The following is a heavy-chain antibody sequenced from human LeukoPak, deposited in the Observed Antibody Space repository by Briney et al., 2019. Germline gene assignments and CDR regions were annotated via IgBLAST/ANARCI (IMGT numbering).Heavy chain of an antibody. J-gene: IGHJ4*02. V-gene: IGHV3-21*01. CDR1: GFTFNNYG. CDR2: ISTRSSHM. CDR3: AREYYYDSSGYYYFDY. Sequence: GGSLRLSCAASGFTFNNYGMNRVRQAPGKGLEWVSSISTRSSHMYYADSVKGRFTIYRDNAKNSLYLQMNSLRAEDTALYYCAREYYYDSSGYYYFDYWGQGTLVTVSS. D-gene: IGHD3-22*01.